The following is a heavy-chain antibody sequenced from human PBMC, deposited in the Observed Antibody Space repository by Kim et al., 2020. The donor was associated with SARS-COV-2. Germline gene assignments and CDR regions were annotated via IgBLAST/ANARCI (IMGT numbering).Heavy chain of an antibody. J-gene: IGHJ4*02. D-gene: IGHD6-19*01. Sequence: GGSLRLSCAASGFTFSSYAMSWVRQAPGKGLEWVSVIYSGGSSTYYADSVKGRFTISRDNSKNTLYLQMNSLRAEDTAVYYCAKDFGRYSYSSGWFGYFDYWGQGTLVTVSS. CDR2: IYSGGSST. CDR1: GFTFSSYA. V-gene: IGHV3-23*03. CDR3: AKDFGRYSYSSGWFGYFDY.